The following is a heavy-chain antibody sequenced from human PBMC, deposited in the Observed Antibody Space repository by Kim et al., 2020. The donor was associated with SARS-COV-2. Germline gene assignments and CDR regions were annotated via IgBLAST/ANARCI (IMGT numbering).Heavy chain of an antibody. CDR3: TRDEYYYDSSGKGWYFDL. CDR2: IRSKAYGGTT. Sequence: GGSLRLSCTASGFTFGDYAMSWVRQAPGKGLEWVGFIRSKAYGGTTEYAASVKGRFTISRDDSKSIAYLQMNSLKTEDTAVYYCTRDEYYYDSSGKGWYFDLWGRGTLVTVSS. CDR1: GFTFGDYA. V-gene: IGHV3-49*04. D-gene: IGHD3-22*01. J-gene: IGHJ2*01.